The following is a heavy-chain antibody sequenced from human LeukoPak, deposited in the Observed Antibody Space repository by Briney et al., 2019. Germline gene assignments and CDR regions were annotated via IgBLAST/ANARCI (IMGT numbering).Heavy chain of an antibody. V-gene: IGHV3-30*04. CDR1: RFTFRNYA. J-gene: IGHJ4*02. Sequence: GGSLRLSCAASRFTFRNYAMHWVRQAPGKGLEWVAVISSDGTNKDYADSVKGRFSISRDNAKNSLFLQMNSLRAEDTAVYYCARGLGQEYSNKGEFDSWGQGSLVTVSS. D-gene: IGHD2/OR15-2a*01. CDR2: ISSDGTNK. CDR3: ARGLGQEYSNKGEFDS.